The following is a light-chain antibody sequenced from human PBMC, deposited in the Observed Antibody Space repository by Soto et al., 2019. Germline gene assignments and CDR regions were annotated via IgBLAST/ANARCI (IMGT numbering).Light chain of an antibody. CDR1: QGLDRW. V-gene: IGKV1-5*01. Sequence: DIQMTQSPSTLSASVGDRVTITSRASQGLDRWVDWYQQRPGEAPELLIYDASTLESGVPSRFSGSGSGTEFSLTISSLQPDDFATFYCQQYSSFPRTFGQGTKVDIK. CDR2: DAS. J-gene: IGKJ1*01. CDR3: QQYSSFPRT.